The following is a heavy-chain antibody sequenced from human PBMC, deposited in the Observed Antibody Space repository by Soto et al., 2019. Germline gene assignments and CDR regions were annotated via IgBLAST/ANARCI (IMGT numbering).Heavy chain of an antibody. CDR2: IIPIVDAA. Sequence: QLQLVQSGAEVKKPGSSVKVSCKASGGTFNNYAISWVRQAPGQGLEWVGGIIPIVDAANYAQKFQGRVTIAADDSNGTAYMELSRLRSEDKAVFFFAKGSYYYASRAYDTPGVFYNYFGLDVLGQGTTVTLSS. CDR3: AKGSYYYASRAYDTPGVFYNYFGLDV. V-gene: IGHV1-69*01. CDR1: GGTFNNYA. D-gene: IGHD3-22*01. J-gene: IGHJ6*02.